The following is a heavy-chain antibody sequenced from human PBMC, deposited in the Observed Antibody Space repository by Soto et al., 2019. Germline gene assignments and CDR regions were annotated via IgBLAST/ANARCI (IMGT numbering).Heavy chain of an antibody. CDR3: AKGRYFDSSGGCANY. CDR2: ISGSGHAT. D-gene: IGHD3-22*01. CDR1: GFIFDNYA. J-gene: IGHJ4*02. Sequence: EVKLLESGGGLVPPGASARLSCITSGFIFDNYAMSWVRQSPGRGLEWVAAISGSGHATYYTQSVQGRFIISRDKSKKTVFRQIHNLIGDDTTVYYCAKGRYFDSSGGCANYWGLGTLVTVSS. V-gene: IGHV3-23*01.